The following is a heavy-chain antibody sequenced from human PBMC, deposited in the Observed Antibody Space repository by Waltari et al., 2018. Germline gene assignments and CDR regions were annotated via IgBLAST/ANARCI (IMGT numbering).Heavy chain of an antibody. CDR3: ARDHSTSWSHDAYDV. D-gene: IGHD2-2*01. J-gene: IGHJ3*01. Sequence: QVKLQESGPGLVRPSETLSLTCLVSDQSIKSGFSWCWLRLPPGKGLEGIGSVYHSGATYYNPSLSSRVTISVDTSKNQVFLRLASVTAADTGMYYCARDHSTSWSHDAYDVWGPGTMVTVAS. CDR1: DQSIKSGFS. CDR2: VYHSGAT. V-gene: IGHV4-38-2*02.